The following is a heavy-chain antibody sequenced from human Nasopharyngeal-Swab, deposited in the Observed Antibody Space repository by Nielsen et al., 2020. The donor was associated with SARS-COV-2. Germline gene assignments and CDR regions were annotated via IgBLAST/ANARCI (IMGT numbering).Heavy chain of an antibody. J-gene: IGHJ5*02. CDR3: ARDKQGFDP. V-gene: IGHV6-1*01. CDR2: TYYRSKWYN. D-gene: IGHD1/OR15-1a*01. Sequence: WIRQSPSRGLEWLGRTYYRSKWYNGYAVSVKSRITINPDTSKNQFSLQLNSVTPEDTAVYYCARDKQGFDPWGQGTLVTVSS.